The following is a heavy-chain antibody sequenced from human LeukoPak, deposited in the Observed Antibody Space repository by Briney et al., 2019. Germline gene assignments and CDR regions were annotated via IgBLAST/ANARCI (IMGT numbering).Heavy chain of an antibody. Sequence: NPSGTLSLTCGLSGGSISSTNWWTWVRHPPGEGLEWIGEVHLSGRTNYNPSLESRVTMSVDMSENHISLKLTSVTAADTAVYYCAREGGPYRPLDYSGQGTLVTVSS. CDR3: AREGGPYRPLDY. V-gene: IGHV4-4*02. J-gene: IGHJ4*02. CDR1: GGSISSTNW. CDR2: VHLSGRT.